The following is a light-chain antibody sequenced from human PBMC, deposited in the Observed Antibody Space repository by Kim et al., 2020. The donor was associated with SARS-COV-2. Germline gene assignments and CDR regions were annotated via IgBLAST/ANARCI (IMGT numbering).Light chain of an antibody. CDR1: QSVSSN. CDR2: GAS. J-gene: IGKJ4*01. V-gene: IGKV3-15*01. Sequence: EIVMTQSPATLSVSPGERATLSCRASQSVSSNLAWYQQKPGQAPRLLIYGASTRATGIPARFSGSGSGTEFTLIISSLQSEDFAVYYCQQYNNWPPSTFGGGTKVDIK. CDR3: QQYNNWPPST.